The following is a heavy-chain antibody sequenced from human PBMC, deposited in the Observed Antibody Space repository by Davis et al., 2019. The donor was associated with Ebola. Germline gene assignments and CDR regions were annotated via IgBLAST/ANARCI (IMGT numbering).Heavy chain of an antibody. V-gene: IGHV3-21*01. CDR1: GFTFDDYA. CDR3: ARDKKAAAGLRGYFDL. CDR2: ISSSSSYI. Sequence: PGGSLRLSCAASGFTFDDYAMHWVRHAPGKGLEWVSSISSSSSYIYYADSVKGRFTISRDNAKNSLYLQMNSLRAEDTAVYYCARDKKAAAGLRGYFDLWGRGTLVTVSS. J-gene: IGHJ2*01. D-gene: IGHD6-13*01.